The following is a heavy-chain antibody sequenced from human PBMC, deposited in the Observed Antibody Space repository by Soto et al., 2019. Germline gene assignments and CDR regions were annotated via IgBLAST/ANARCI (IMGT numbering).Heavy chain of an antibody. J-gene: IGHJ5*02. V-gene: IGHV1-8*01. D-gene: IGHD6-13*01. CDR3: AKRDSSSWPYINWSDP. Sequence: ASVKVSCKVSGYTVTSYDINWVRQATGQGLEWMGWMNPNSGNTGYAQKFQGRVTMTRNTSISTAYMELSSLRSEDTAVYYCAKRDSSSWPYINWSDPWGKGALDTVSS. CDR1: GYTVTSYD. CDR2: MNPNSGNT.